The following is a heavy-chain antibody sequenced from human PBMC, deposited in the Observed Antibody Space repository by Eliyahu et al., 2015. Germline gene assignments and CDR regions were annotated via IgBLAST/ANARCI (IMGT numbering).Heavy chain of an antibody. V-gene: IGHV1-46*01. J-gene: IGHJ4*02. CDR1: GXXFTTYY. D-gene: IGHD6-19*01. CDR3: ARDLAVAGTSGLYY. CDR2: INPSGGTT. Sequence: QVQLVQSGADVKKPGASVKVSCKASGXXFTTYYMHWVRQAPGQGLEWMGVINPSGGTTNYAQKFKGRVTMTRDTSTSTVYMELNSLRSEDTAVYYCARDLAVAGTSGLYYWGQGTLVTVSS.